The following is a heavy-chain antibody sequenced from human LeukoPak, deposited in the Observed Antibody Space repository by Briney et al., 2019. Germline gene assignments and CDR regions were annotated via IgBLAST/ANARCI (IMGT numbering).Heavy chain of an antibody. Sequence: SVNVSCKASGGTISSYAISWVRQAPGQGLDWMGGIIPIFGTANYAQKFHGRVTITTDESMRTASMELSSLSSEGTDGHYCARERCDSTSCYYFDYWGQGTLVTVSS. D-gene: IGHD2-2*01. V-gene: IGHV1-69*05. CDR2: IIPIFGTA. J-gene: IGHJ4*02. CDR1: GGTISSYA. CDR3: ARERCDSTSCYYFDY.